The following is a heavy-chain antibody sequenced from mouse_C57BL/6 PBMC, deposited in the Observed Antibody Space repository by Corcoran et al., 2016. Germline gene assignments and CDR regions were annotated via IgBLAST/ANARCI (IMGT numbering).Heavy chain of an antibody. V-gene: IGHV1-26*01. CDR3: ARSDYYGSSSAWFAY. Sequence: EVQLQQSGPELVKPGASVKISCKASGYTFTDYYMNWVKQSHGKSLEWIGDINPNNGGTSYNQQFKGKATLTVDKSSSTAYMELRSLTAEDSAVYYCARSDYYGSSSAWFAYWGQGTLVTVSA. CDR2: INPNNGGT. CDR1: GYTFTDYY. D-gene: IGHD1-1*01. J-gene: IGHJ3*01.